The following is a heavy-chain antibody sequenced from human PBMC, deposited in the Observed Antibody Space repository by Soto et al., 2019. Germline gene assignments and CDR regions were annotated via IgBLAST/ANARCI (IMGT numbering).Heavy chain of an antibody. J-gene: IGHJ4*02. CDR3: TRGCDY. Sequence: EVQLVESGGGLVQPGGSLRLSCVASGFIFSNHWMSWVRQAPGKGLEWVANIKQDGSAEFYVDSVKGRFTISRDNAKNSLYLQMNSLKAEDTAVYFCTRGCDYWGQGTLVTVSS. CDR1: GFIFSNHW. V-gene: IGHV3-7*04. CDR2: IKQDGSAE.